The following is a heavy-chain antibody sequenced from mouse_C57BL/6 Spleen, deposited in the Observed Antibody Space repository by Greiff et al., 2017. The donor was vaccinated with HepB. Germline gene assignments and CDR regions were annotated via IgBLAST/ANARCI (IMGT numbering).Heavy chain of an antibody. CDR3: ARQSDGYYRYFDV. V-gene: IGHV5-2*01. D-gene: IGHD2-3*01. CDR2: INSDGGST. Sequence: DVKLVESGGGLVQPGESLKLSCESNEYEFPSHDMSWVRKTPEKRLELVAAINSDGGSTYYPDTMERRFIISRDNTKKTLYLQMSSLRSEDTALYYCARQSDGYYRYFDVWGTGTTVTVSS. CDR1: EYEFPSHD. J-gene: IGHJ1*03.